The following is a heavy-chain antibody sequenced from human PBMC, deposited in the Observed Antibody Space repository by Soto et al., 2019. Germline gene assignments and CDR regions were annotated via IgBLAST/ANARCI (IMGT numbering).Heavy chain of an antibody. CDR3: AGIGEEIYYGMDV. Sequence: QVQLQESGPGLVKPSETLSPTCTVSGGSMRSYYWNWIRQPAGEGLEWIGRIYARGSTKYNPSLESRVTMFVDVSQNQFSLRLTSVTAADTAVYYCAGIGEEIYYGMDVWGQGTTVTVSS. J-gene: IGHJ6*02. CDR2: IYARGST. CDR1: GGSMRSYY. V-gene: IGHV4-4*07. D-gene: IGHD3-3*01.